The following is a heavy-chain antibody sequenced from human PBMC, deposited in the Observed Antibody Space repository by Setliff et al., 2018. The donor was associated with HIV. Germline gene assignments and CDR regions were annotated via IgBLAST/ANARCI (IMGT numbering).Heavy chain of an antibody. CDR3: ARGPSGGGFYYMDV. J-gene: IGHJ6*03. Sequence: TLSLTCTVSGDSFSNYYWSWIRQPPGKGLEWIGYVFYTGSATYNPSLKSRVIISVDRSTNRFSLMLHSVTAADTAVYYCARGPSGGGFYYMDVWGKGTTVTVSS. D-gene: IGHD2-15*01. CDR2: VFYTGSA. V-gene: IGHV4-59*01. CDR1: GDSFSNYY.